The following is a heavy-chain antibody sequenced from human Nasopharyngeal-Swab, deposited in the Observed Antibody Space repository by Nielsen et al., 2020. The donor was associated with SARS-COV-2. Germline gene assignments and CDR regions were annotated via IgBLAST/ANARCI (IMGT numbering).Heavy chain of an antibody. CDR1: GFTFSSYA. J-gene: IGHJ3*02. V-gene: IGHV3-23*01. Sequence: GESLKISCAASGFTFSSYAMTWVRQAPGKGLEWVSVVTGNGYGTDYADSVKGHFTISRDNAKNTLYLQMNSLRAEDTAVYYCARKDVFAYGVDAFDIWGQGTMVTVSS. CDR2: VTGNGYGT. CDR3: ARKDVFAYGVDAFDI. D-gene: IGHD3-10*01.